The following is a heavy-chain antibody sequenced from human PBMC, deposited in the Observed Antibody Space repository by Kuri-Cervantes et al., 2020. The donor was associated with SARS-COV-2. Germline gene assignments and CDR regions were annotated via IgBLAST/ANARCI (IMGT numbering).Heavy chain of an antibody. J-gene: IGHJ5*02. CDR2: IYCSGST. V-gene: IGHV4-59*01. CDR3: AYTIAATSRWFGP. D-gene: IGHD6-13*01. CDR1: GGSFSSYY. Sequence: SETLSLTCAVYGGSFSSYYCSWIRQPPGKGLEWIGNIYCSGSTNYNPSLKSRVTISVDTSKNQFSLTVRSVTAADTAVYYCAYTIAATSRWFGPWGQGTLVTVSS.